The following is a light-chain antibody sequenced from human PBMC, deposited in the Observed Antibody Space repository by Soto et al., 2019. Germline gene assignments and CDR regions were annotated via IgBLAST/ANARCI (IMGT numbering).Light chain of an antibody. CDR3: RQYGSSPLT. CDR2: GAS. V-gene: IGKV3-20*01. Sequence: EIVLTQSPGTLSLSPGERATLSCRASQSVRSSYLAWYQQKPGQAPRLLIYGASSRTTDFADRFSGSGSGTDFTLTISRLEPEDFAVYYCRQYGSSPLTFGGGTKVEIK. J-gene: IGKJ4*01. CDR1: QSVRSSY.